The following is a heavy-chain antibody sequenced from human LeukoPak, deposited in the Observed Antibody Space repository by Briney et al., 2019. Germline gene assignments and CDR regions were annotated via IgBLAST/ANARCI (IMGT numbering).Heavy chain of an antibody. V-gene: IGHV3-30*02. CDR2: IRYRGSDK. CDR1: GFTFSGSG. Sequence: GGSLRLSCAASGFTFSGSGMHWVRQAPGKGLEWVAFIRYRGSDKFYADSVKGRFTISRDNSKNTLYLQMNSLRAEDTAVYYCARGGGLVAGKFDYWGQGTLVTVSS. D-gene: IGHD6-19*01. J-gene: IGHJ4*02. CDR3: ARGGGLVAGKFDY.